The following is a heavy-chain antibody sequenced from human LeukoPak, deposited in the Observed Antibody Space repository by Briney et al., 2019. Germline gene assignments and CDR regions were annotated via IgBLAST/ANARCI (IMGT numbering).Heavy chain of an antibody. Sequence: GGSLRLSCAASGFTFSDYYMSWIRQAPGKGLKWVSYISSSGSTIYYADSVKGRFTISRDNAKNSLYLQMNSLRAEDTAVYYKQRAAYEILTGYYKDYWGQGTLVTVSS. J-gene: IGHJ4*02. CDR2: ISSSGSTI. CDR3: QRAAYEILTGYYKDY. D-gene: IGHD3-9*01. CDR1: GFTFSDYY. V-gene: IGHV3-11*01.